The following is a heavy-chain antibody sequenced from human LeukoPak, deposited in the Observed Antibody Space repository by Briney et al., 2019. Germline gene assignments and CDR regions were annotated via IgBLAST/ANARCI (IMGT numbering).Heavy chain of an antibody. CDR2: LSSSSSHI. D-gene: IGHD3-10*01. Sequence: GGSLRLSCGASGFPFCIYSMICARQARGKAREGVSYLSSSSSHIYYADSVKGRFTISRDNAKNSLYLQINSLRAEDTAEYYCARQIDYYGSGRLPDYWGQGTLVTVSS. J-gene: IGHJ4*02. V-gene: IGHV3-21*01. CDR1: GFPFCIYS. CDR3: ARQIDYYGSGRLPDY.